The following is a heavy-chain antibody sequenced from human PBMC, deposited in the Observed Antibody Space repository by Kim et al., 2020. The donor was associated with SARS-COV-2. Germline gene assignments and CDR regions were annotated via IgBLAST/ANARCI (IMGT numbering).Heavy chain of an antibody. Sequence: GGSLRLSCTASGFTFSNYYMNWVRQAPGKGLEWVSRIDRGGSNIMYADSVKGRFTMSRANAKNTLYLQMNSLGAEDTAVYYGLSGGAVPDYDCGHGSPVTLSS. CDR1: GFTFSNYY. D-gene: IGHD3-16*01. V-gene: IGHV3-74*03. CDR3: LSGGAVPDYD. J-gene: IGHJ4*01. CDR2: IDRGGSNI.